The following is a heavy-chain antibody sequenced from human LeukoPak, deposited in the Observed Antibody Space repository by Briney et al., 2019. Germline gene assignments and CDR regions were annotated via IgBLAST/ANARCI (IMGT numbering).Heavy chain of an antibody. D-gene: IGHD2-8*02. CDR1: GYSISSGYY. V-gene: IGHV4-38-2*02. CDR3: TRNPTGGYYYFDY. J-gene: IGHJ4*02. Sequence: SETLSLTCTVSGYSISSGYYWGWIRQPPGKGLEWIGSIYHSGSTYYNPSLKSRVTISVDTSNNQFSLKLSSVTAADTAVYYCTRNPTGGYYYFDYWGQGMLVTVSS. CDR2: IYHSGST.